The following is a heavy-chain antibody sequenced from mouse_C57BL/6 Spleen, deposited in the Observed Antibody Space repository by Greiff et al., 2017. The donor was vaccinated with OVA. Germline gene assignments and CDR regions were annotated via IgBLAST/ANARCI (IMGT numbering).Heavy chain of an antibody. V-gene: IGHV1-53*01. J-gene: IGHJ2*01. D-gene: IGHD2-2*01. CDR2: INPSNGGT. CDR3: ARGEWLRLLFDY. Sequence: VQLQQSGTELVKPGASVKLSCKASGYTFTSYWMHWVKQRPGQGLEWIGNINPSNGGTNYNEKFKSKATLTVDKSSSTAYMQLSSLTSEDSAVYYCARGEWLRLLFDYWGQGTTLTVSS. CDR1: GYTFTSYW.